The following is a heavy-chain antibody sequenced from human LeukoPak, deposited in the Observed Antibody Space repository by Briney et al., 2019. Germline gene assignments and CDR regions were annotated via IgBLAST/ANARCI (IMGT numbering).Heavy chain of an antibody. J-gene: IGHJ4*02. CDR1: GFTFSSYD. CDR3: ARELLDSSGWQRDLYYFDY. D-gene: IGHD6-19*01. Sequence: PGGSLRLSCAASGFTFSSYDMTWVRQAPGRGLEWVSSISSSSSYIYYADSVKGRFTTSRDNAKNSLYLQMNSLRAEDTAVYYCARELLDSSGWQRDLYYFDYWGQGTLVTVSS. V-gene: IGHV3-21*01. CDR2: ISSSSSYI.